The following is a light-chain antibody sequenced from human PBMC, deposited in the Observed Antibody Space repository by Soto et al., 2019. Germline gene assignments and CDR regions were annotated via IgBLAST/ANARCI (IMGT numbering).Light chain of an antibody. V-gene: IGKV3-11*01. CDR2: DAS. J-gene: IGKJ1*01. CDR1: QSVSSY. Sequence: EIVLTQSPATLSLSPGERPTLSCRARQSVSSYLAWYQQKPGQAPRLLIYDASNRATGIPARFSGSGSGTEFTLTISSLEPEDFAVYYCQQRSNWPRTFGQGTKVDIK. CDR3: QQRSNWPRT.